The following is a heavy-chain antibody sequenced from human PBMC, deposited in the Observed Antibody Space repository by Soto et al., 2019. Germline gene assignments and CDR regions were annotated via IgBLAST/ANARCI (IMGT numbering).Heavy chain of an antibody. CDR2: IYYSGST. V-gene: IGHV4-31*03. Sequence: QVQLQESGPGLVKPSQTLSLTCTVSGGSISSGGYYWSWIRQHPGKGLEWIGYIYYSGSTYYNPSLKSRVTISVDTSKNQFSRKLSSVTAADTAVYYCARATFHCSGGSCYPAYYFDYWGQGTLVTVSS. J-gene: IGHJ4*02. CDR3: ARATFHCSGGSCYPAYYFDY. CDR1: GGSISSGGYY. D-gene: IGHD2-15*01.